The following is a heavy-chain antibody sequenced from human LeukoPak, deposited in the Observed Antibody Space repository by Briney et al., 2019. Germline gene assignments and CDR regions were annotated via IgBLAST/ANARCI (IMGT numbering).Heavy chain of an antibody. D-gene: IGHD2-2*01. CDR2: ISAYNGNT. V-gene: IGHV1-18*01. J-gene: IGHJ3*02. CDR1: GYTFTSYG. Sequence: ASVKVSCKASGYTFTSYGISWLRQAPGQGLEWMGWISAYNGNTNYAQKLQGRVTMTTDTSTSTAYMELRSLRSDDTAVYYCARDSYCSSTSCPYDAFDIWGQGTMVTVSS. CDR3: ARDSYCSSTSCPYDAFDI.